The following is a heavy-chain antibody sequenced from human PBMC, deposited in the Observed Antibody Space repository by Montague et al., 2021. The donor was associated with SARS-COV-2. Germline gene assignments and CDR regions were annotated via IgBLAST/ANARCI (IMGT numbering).Heavy chain of an antibody. D-gene: IGHD1-1*01. Sequence: SETLSLTCAVYGGSFSDYHWIWIRQSPAEGLEWIWQINHGGSTKSNPSLKIRVPISIDTSTKQFSLKLTSVTAADTAVYYWARGAPGYWGQGTLVTVSS. CDR1: GGSFSDYH. CDR3: ARGAPGY. V-gene: IGHV4-34*01. J-gene: IGHJ4*02. CDR2: INHGGST.